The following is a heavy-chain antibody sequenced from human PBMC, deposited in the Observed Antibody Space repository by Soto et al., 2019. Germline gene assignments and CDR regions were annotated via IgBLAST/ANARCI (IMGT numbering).Heavy chain of an antibody. CDR1: GFTFSNYA. CDR2: ITGSGRST. J-gene: IGHJ1*01. Sequence: EVQLLESGGDLVQPGGSLRLSCALSGFTFSNYAMNWVRQAPGKGLEWVSAITGSGRSTYYAESVKGRFTISRDNSKNTLYLQMNSLRAEDTAVYYCATYYGDYAGGQFFQHWGQGTLVTVSS. V-gene: IGHV3-23*01. D-gene: IGHD4-17*01. CDR3: ATYYGDYAGGQFFQH.